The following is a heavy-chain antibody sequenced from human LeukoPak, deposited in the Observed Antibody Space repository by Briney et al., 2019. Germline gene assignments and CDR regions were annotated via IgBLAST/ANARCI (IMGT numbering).Heavy chain of an antibody. CDR2: INPSSGGT. J-gene: IGHJ4*02. V-gene: IGHV1-2*02. CDR3: ARDRSRYFDY. CDR1: GYTFTGYY. Sequence: ASVKVSCKTSGYTFTGYYRHWVRQAPGQGLEWMGWINPSSGGTDYAQKFQGRVTMTRDTSISTVYMELSRLRSDDTAVYYCARDRSRYFDYWGQGTLVTVSS. D-gene: IGHD3-16*02.